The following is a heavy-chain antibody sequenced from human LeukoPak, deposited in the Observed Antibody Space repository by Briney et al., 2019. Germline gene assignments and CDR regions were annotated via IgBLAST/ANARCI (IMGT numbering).Heavy chain of an antibody. CDR1: GFIFSTFA. CDR2: ISGSGATT. D-gene: IGHD6-25*01. V-gene: IGHV3-23*01. J-gene: IGHJ4*02. CDR3: AKSGSGWRGSTYYFDY. Sequence: GGSLSLSCAASGFIFSTFAMGWVRQAPGKGLESVSTISGSGATTYYAASVKGRFTISRDKSKNTLYLQMNSLRAEDTAIYFCAKSGSGWRGSTYYFDYWGQGTLVTVSS.